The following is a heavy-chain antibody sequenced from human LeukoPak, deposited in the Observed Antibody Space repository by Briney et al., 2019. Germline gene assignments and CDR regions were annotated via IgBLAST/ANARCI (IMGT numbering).Heavy chain of an antibody. CDR2: ISSSSSYI. CDR3: ARDDYGDYGLGAFDI. Sequence: GGSLRLSCAASGFTFSSYSMNWVRQAPGKGLEWVSSISSSSSYIYYADSVKGRFTISRDNAKNSLYLQMNSQRAEDTAVYYCARDDYGDYGLGAFDIWGQGTMVTVSS. D-gene: IGHD4-17*01. CDR1: GFTFSSYS. J-gene: IGHJ3*02. V-gene: IGHV3-21*01.